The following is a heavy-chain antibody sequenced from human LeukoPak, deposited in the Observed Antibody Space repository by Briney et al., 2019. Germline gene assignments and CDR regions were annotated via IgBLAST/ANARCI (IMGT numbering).Heavy chain of an antibody. CDR3: ARVRAPHYYDY. V-gene: IGHV3-30-3*01. J-gene: IGHJ4*02. CDR1: GFSLSGYG. Sequence: GWSLRLSCAASGFSLSGYGMHWVRQAPGKGLEWVAVISYDGSKKYYADSVKGRFTISRDNSKNTQYLEMNSLKAEDTAVYYCARVRAPHYYDYWGQGTLVTVSS. CDR2: ISYDGSKK.